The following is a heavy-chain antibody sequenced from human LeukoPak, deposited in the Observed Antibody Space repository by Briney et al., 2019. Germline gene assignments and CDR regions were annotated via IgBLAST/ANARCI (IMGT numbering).Heavy chain of an antibody. Sequence: GGSLRLSCAASGFTFDDYAMHWVRQAPGKGLEWVSGISWNSGSIGYADSVKGRFTISRDNAKNSLYLQMNSLRAEDTALYYCAKDISSPSDPDAFDIWGQGTMVTVSS. CDR3: AKDISSPSDPDAFDI. J-gene: IGHJ3*02. V-gene: IGHV3-9*01. CDR2: ISWNSGSI. D-gene: IGHD6-6*01. CDR1: GFTFDDYA.